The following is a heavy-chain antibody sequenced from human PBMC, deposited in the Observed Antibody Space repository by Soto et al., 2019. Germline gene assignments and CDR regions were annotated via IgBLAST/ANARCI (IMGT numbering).Heavy chain of an antibody. Sequence: EVQLLESGGGLVQPGGSLRLSCAASGFTFRSYAMSWVRQAPGKGLEWVSAISGSGGSTYYADSVKGRFTISRDNSKNTLYLQMNSLRAEDTAVYYCAKRGNYDSSGYYLFDYWGQGTLVTVSS. V-gene: IGHV3-23*01. D-gene: IGHD3-22*01. CDR3: AKRGNYDSSGYYLFDY. CDR1: GFTFRSYA. CDR2: ISGSGGST. J-gene: IGHJ4*02.